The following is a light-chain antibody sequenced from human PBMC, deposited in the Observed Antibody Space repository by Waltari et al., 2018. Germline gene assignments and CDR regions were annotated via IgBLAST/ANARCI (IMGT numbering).Light chain of an antibody. Sequence: QSVLTQPPSASGTPGQRVTISCSGSASHIGRNTVNWYQHLPGPAPKLLIYSNNQRHSGVPDRFSGSKSDTSASLVISGLKSEDEAEYYCAAWDDSLSGDVFGTGTKVTVL. J-gene: IGLJ1*01. CDR3: AAWDDSLSGDV. V-gene: IGLV1-44*01. CDR1: ASHIGRNT. CDR2: SNN.